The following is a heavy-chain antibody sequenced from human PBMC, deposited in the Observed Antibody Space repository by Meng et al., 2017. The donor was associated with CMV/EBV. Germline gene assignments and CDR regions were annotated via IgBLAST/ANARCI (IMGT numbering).Heavy chain of an antibody. J-gene: IGHJ4*02. CDR3: ASELTGDPITLDY. Sequence: SVKVSCKASGGTFSSYAISWVRQAPGQGLEWMGGIIPIFGTANYAQKFQGRVTITTDESTSTAYMELSSLRSEDTAVYYCASELTGDPITLDYWGQGTLVTVFS. D-gene: IGHD7-27*01. V-gene: IGHV1-69*05. CDR2: IIPIFGTA. CDR1: GGTFSSYA.